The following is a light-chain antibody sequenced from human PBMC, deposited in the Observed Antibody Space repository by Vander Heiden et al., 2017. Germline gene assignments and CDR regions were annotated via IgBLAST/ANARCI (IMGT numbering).Light chain of an antibody. CDR1: SSNLGAGFD. CDR3: QSYDSSLSGSRV. J-gene: IGLJ2*01. CDR2: GNN. V-gene: IGLV1-40*01. Sequence: QSVLTQPPSVSAAPGQGVTISCTGSSSNLGAGFDVHWYQHLPGTAPKLLIFGNNNRPSGVHDRFSGSKSGTSASLAITGLQAEDEADYYCQSYDSSLSGSRVFGGGTKVTVL.